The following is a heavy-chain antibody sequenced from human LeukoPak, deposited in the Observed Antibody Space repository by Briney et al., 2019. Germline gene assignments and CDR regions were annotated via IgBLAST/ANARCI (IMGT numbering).Heavy chain of an antibody. D-gene: IGHD6-13*01. J-gene: IGHJ4*02. Sequence: ASVKVSCKASGYTFTDYYIHWVRQAPGQGLEWMGWINPNSGRTNYAQKFQGRVTMTRDTSISTNYIELSSLRSDDTAVYYCARSREISRWYFDDWGQGTLVTVSS. CDR1: GYTFTDYY. CDR2: INPNSGRT. V-gene: IGHV1-2*02. CDR3: ARSREISRWYFDD.